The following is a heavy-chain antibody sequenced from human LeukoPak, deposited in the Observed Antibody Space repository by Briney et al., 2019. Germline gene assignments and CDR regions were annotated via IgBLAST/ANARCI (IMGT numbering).Heavy chain of an antibody. CDR2: IYYIGST. Sequence: SETLSLTCTVSGGSISSYYWSWIRQPPGKGLGWIGYIYYIGSTKYNPSLKSRVSISVDTSRNQISLKLSSVTAADTAVYYCARKDPMGAGGFDYWGQGTLVTVYS. J-gene: IGHJ4*02. D-gene: IGHD1-26*01. V-gene: IGHV4-59*01. CDR3: ARKDPMGAGGFDY. CDR1: GGSISSYY.